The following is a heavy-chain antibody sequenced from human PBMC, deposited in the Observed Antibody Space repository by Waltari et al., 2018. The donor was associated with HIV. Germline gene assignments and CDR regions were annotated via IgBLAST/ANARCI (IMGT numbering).Heavy chain of an antibody. D-gene: IGHD3-22*01. CDR1: GYSISSGYY. J-gene: IGHJ4*02. CDR3: ARGLGDYYDSSGYYYFDY. V-gene: IGHV4-38-2*01. CDR2: IYHSGST. Sequence: QVPLQESGPGLVKPSATLSLTCAVSGYSISSGYYWGWIRQPPGKGLEWIGSIYHSGSTYYNPSRKSRVTISVDTSKNQFSLKLSSVTAADTAVYYCARGLGDYYDSSGYYYFDYWGQGTLVTVSS.